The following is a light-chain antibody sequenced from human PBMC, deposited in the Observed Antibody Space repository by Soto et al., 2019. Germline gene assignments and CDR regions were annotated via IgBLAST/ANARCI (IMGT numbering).Light chain of an antibody. CDR3: QHYVSPPSI. J-gene: IGKJ1*01. CDR1: QSVLKSSNDKNH. V-gene: IGKV4-1*01. Sequence: DIVMTQSPDSLAVSLGERATINCKSSQSVLKSSNDKNHLAWYQQKPGQPPRLLIYLASYRGSGVPDRFSGGGSCTDFTLTIGGLQAEDVAFYYCQHYVSPPSIFGQGTKVEI. CDR2: LAS.